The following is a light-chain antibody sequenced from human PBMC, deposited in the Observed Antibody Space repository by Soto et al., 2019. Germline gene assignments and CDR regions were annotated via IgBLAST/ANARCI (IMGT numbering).Light chain of an antibody. CDR1: QSVSSSY. CDR3: QQYGSSPRYT. CDR2: GAS. V-gene: IGKV3-20*01. J-gene: IGKJ2*01. Sequence: KVMAEDPGTPSLSPGERTTLSRKAIQSVSSSYLAWYQQKPGQAPRLLIYGASSRATGIPDRFSGSGSGTDFTLTISRLEPEDFAVYYCQQYGSSPRYTFGQGTKVDIK.